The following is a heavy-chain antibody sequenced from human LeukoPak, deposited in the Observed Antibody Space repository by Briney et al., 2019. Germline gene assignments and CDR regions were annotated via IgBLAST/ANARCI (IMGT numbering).Heavy chain of an antibody. V-gene: IGHV3-23*01. J-gene: IGHJ4*02. CDR2: ISGSGGST. Sequence: PGGSLILSCAASGFTFSSYAMNWVRQAPGKGLEWVSGISGSGGSTYYADSVKGRFTISRDNAKNSLYLQMNSLRAEDTAVYYCARERVHCGGDCLDYWGQGTLVTVSS. CDR1: GFTFSSYA. CDR3: ARERVHCGGDCLDY. D-gene: IGHD2-21*02.